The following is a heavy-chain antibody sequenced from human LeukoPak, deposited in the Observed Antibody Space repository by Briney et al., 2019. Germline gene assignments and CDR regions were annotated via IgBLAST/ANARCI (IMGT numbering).Heavy chain of an antibody. CDR3: VRHRDGQGYYFDY. CDR1: GGSISSYY. CDR2: IYYSGST. V-gene: IGHV4-59*01. D-gene: IGHD5-24*01. Sequence: SETLSLTCTVSGGSISSYYWSWIRQPPGKGLEWIGYIYYSGSTNYNPSLKSRLTISVDTSKNQFSLKLSSVTAADTAVYYCVRHRDGQGYYFDYWGQGALVTVSS. J-gene: IGHJ4*02.